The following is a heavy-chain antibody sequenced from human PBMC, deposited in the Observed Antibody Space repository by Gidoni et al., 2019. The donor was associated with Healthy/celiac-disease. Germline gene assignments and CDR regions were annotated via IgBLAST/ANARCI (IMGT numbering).Heavy chain of an antibody. CDR1: GFTFSRYW. D-gene: IGHD6-13*01. J-gene: IGHJ2*01. CDR2: INSEGSSK. Sequence: EVQLVESGGGLVQPGGSLRLSCAASGFTFSRYWMHWVRQAPGKGLVWVSRINSEGSSKSYADAVKGRFTISRDNAKNTLYLQMNSLRAEDTAVYYCAREPYSSSRGVWYFDLWGRGTLVTVSS. V-gene: IGHV3-74*01. CDR3: AREPYSSSRGVWYFDL.